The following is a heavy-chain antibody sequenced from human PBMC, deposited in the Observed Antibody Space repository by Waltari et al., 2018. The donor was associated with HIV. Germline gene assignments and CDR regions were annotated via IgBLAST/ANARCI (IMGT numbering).Heavy chain of an antibody. Sequence: QVQLAESGGGVVQPGRSLKLSCAASGFALGGFDMHWVRQAPGKGLEWGALISFDGKKEYYSDSVKGRFTISRDNSGSRRFLQMNNLRPEDTGVYFCAKDLSYGTDWPYFDKRGQGTLVTVSS. CDR1: GFALGGFD. CDR3: AKDLSYGTDWPYFDK. D-gene: IGHD2-8*02. J-gene: IGHJ4*02. V-gene: IGHV3-30*18. CDR2: ISFDGKKE.